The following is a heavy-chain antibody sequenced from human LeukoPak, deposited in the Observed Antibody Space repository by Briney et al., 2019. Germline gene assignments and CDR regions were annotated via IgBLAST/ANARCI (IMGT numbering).Heavy chain of an antibody. CDR2: MSNDGSNK. CDR3: ARAPLDSARLVGFDY. V-gene: IGHV3-30*03. Sequence: GTSLRLSCAASGFTFSSHGIHWVRQAPGKGLEWVAVMSNDGSNKYYADSVKGRFTISRDNSENTMYLQMNSLRTEDTAVYYCARAPLDSARLVGFDYWGQGTLVTVSS. D-gene: IGHD2-2*01. J-gene: IGHJ4*02. CDR1: GFTFSSHG.